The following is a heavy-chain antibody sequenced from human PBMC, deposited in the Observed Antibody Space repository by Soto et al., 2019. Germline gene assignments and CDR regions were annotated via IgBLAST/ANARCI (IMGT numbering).Heavy chain of an antibody. D-gene: IGHD1-26*01. CDR2: IYWDDDK. Sequence: QITLKESGLTLVKPTQTLTLTCTFSGFSLTTAGVGVGWIRQPPGKTLEWLALIYWDDDKRYSPSLRNRLASARDTSKNQVVLTMTNMDPGDTATYFCSRIYLIYGTYYNDYWGHGALVTVSS. V-gene: IGHV2-5*02. CDR3: SRIYLIYGTYYNDY. J-gene: IGHJ4*01. CDR1: GFSLTTAGVG.